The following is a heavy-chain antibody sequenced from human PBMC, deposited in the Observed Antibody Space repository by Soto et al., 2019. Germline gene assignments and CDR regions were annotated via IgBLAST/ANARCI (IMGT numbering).Heavy chain of an antibody. V-gene: IGHV3-23*01. CDR3: AKGYGYNYFPFDY. D-gene: IGHD5-12*01. CDR1: GFTFSSYA. J-gene: IGHJ4*02. CDR2: ISGSGGST. Sequence: EVQLLESGGGLVQPGGSLRLSCAAPGFTFSSYAMSWVRQAPGKGLEWVSAISGSGGSTYYADSVKGRFTISRDNSKNTLYLQMNSLRAEDTAVYYCAKGYGYNYFPFDYWGQGTLVTVSS.